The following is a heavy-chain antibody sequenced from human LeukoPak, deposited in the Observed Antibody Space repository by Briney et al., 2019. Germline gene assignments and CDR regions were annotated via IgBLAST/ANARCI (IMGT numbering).Heavy chain of an antibody. V-gene: IGHV3-53*01. D-gene: IGHD2-2*01. J-gene: IGHJ4*02. CDR2: IYSGGST. CDR1: GFTFSSYS. CDR3: ARGLGYCTSTTCLLPFDY. Sequence: GGSLRLSCTVSGFTFSSYSMNWVRQAPGKGLECVSVIYSGGSTYYADSVKGRFTVSRDNSKNTLYLQMNSLRAEDTAMYYCARGLGYCTSTTCLLPFDYWGQGTLVTVSS.